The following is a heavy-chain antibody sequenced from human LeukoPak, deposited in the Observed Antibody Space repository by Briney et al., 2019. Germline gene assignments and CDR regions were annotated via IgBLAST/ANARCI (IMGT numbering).Heavy chain of an antibody. CDR3: ARYGRRGLLDAFDI. D-gene: IGHD2-15*01. CDR1: GYSISSGYY. CDR2: IYHSGST. Sequence: SETLSLTCTVSGYSISSGYYWGWIRQPPGKGLEWIGSIYHSGSTYYNPSLKSRVTISVDTSKNQFSLKLSSLTAADTAVYYCARYGRRGLLDAFDIWGQGTMVTVSS. V-gene: IGHV4-38-2*02. J-gene: IGHJ3*02.